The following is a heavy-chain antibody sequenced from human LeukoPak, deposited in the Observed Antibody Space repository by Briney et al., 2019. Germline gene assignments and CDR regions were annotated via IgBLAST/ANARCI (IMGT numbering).Heavy chain of an antibody. D-gene: IGHD2-2*01. CDR3: ARAGIVVVPAAMRYHYYYYMDV. J-gene: IGHJ6*03. V-gene: IGHV1-2*02. Sequence: GASVKVSCKASGYTFTGYYMHWVRQAPGQGLEWMGWINPNSGGTNYAQKFQGRVTMTRDTSISTAYMELSRLRSDDTAVYYCARAGIVVVPAAMRYHYYYYMDVWGKGTTVTVSS. CDR1: GYTFTGYY. CDR2: INPNSGGT.